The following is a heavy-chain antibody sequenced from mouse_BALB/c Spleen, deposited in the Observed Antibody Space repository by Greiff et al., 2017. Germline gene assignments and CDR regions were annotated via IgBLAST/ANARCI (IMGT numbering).Heavy chain of an antibody. CDR1: GYTFTSYV. Sequence: EVQLQQSGPELVKPGASVKMSCKASGYTFTSYVMHWVKQKPGQGLEWIGYINPYNDGTKYNEKFKGKATLTSDKSSSTAYMELSSLTSEDSAVYYCARGEVRRGWYFDVWGAGTTVTVSS. J-gene: IGHJ1*01. CDR2: INPYNDGT. CDR3: ARGEVRRGWYFDV. V-gene: IGHV1-14*01. D-gene: IGHD2-14*01.